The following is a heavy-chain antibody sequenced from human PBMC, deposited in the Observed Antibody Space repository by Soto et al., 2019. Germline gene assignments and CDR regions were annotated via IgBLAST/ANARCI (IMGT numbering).Heavy chain of an antibody. CDR2: IYHSGST. D-gene: IGHD3-10*01. J-gene: IGHJ4*02. CDR3: AGERITMVRGVIG. CDR1: GYSISSGYY. V-gene: IGHV4-38-2*01. Sequence: PSETLSLTCAVSGYSISSGYYWGWIRQSPGKGLEWIGSIYHSGSTYYNPSLKSRVTISVDTSKNQFSLKLSSVTAADTAVYYCAGERITMVRGVIGWGQGTLVTVSS.